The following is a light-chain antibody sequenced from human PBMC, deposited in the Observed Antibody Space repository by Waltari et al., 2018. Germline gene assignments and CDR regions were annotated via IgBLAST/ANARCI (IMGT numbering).Light chain of an antibody. V-gene: IGLV2-23*02. CDR2: DVS. CDR3: SSYAGSSTVI. J-gene: IGLJ2*01. Sequence: QSALTQPASVSGSPGQSITISCTGTSSDVGGYNYVSWYQQYPGKAPKLMIYDVSKRPSGVSNRFSGSKSGNTASLTISGLQAEYEADYYCSSYAGSSTVIFGGGTKLTVL. CDR1: SSDVGGYNY.